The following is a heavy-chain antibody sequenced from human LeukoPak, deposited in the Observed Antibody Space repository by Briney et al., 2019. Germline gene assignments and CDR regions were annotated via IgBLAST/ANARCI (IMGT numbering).Heavy chain of an antibody. V-gene: IGHV3-7*01. CDR3: ARGIATGIDFFDP. CDR2: IKHDGSDQ. Sequence: GGSLRLSCAASGFTFSNYWLTWVRQAPGKGLEWVANIKHDGSDQYYLDSVKGRFTISRDNAKNSLYLQMNSLRAEDTAVYYCARGIATGIDFFDPWGQGTLVTVSS. D-gene: IGHD6-13*01. J-gene: IGHJ5*02. CDR1: GFTFSNYW.